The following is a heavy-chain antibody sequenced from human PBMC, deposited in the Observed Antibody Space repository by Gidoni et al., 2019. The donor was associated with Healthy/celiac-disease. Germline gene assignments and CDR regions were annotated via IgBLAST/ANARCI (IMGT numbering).Heavy chain of an antibody. CDR2: IYYSGST. D-gene: IGHD1-26*01. CDR3: ASGGSWDPFDY. Sequence: QVQLQESGPGLVKPSETLSLTCTVSGGSISSYYWSWIRHPPGKGLEWIGYIYYSGSTNYNPSLKSRVTISVDTSKNQFSLKLSSVTAADTAVYYCASGGSWDPFDYWGQGTLVTVSS. CDR1: GGSISSYY. J-gene: IGHJ4*02. V-gene: IGHV4-59*01.